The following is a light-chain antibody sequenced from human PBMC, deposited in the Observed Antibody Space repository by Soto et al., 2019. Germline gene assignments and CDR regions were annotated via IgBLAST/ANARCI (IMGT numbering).Light chain of an antibody. Sequence: DIQMTQSPSSLSASVRDRVTITCRASQSIVTYLNWYLQKPGKAPKLLIYAASNLQSWVPSRFSGSGSGTDFTLTICSLQPEDFATFFCQQSYSTPPWTFVQGTKVEI. J-gene: IGKJ1*01. CDR2: AAS. CDR1: QSIVTY. CDR3: QQSYSTPPWT. V-gene: IGKV1-39*01.